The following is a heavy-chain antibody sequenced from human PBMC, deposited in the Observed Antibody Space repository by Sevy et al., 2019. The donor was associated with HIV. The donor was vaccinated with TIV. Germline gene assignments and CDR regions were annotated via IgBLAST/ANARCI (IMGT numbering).Heavy chain of an antibody. CDR1: GFTFSTYT. CDR3: AKGDSTFYGMDV. D-gene: IGHD6-13*01. J-gene: IGHJ6*02. CDR2: ISGSGGST. V-gene: IGHV3-23*01. Sequence: ESLKISCAASGFTFSTYTMNWVRQAPGKGLEWVSAISGSGGSTYYADSVKGRFTISRDKSKNTLYLQMNNLRAEDTAVYYCAKGDSTFYGMDVWGQGTTVTVSS.